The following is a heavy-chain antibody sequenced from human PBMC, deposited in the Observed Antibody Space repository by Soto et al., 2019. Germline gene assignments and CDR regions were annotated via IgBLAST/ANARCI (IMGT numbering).Heavy chain of an antibody. Sequence: PETLSLTYTVSGFSISRSIYYWGWIRQPPGKGLEWIGSIYYSGSTYHNPSLKGRVTISVDMSKNQFSLKVSSVTAADTAVYYCARKSSIEARGLFRYHYYDMDVWGQGTTVNVSS. V-gene: IGHV4-39*07. J-gene: IGHJ6*02. CDR3: ARKSSIEARGLFRYHYYDMDV. D-gene: IGHD6-6*01. CDR2: IYYSGST. CDR1: GFSISRSIYY.